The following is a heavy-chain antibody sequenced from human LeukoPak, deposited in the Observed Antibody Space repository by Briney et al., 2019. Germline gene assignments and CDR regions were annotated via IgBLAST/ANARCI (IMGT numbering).Heavy chain of an antibody. V-gene: IGHV4-61*02. CDR3: ARGLERRLGYFDY. Sequence: SQTLSLTCNVSGGSISSGRYYWSWIRQPAGKGLEWIGRIYYSGITDYNPSLKSRVTISVDTSKNQFSLRLPFVTAADTAVYYCARGLERRLGYFDYWGQGTLVTVPS. D-gene: IGHD1-1*01. J-gene: IGHJ4*02. CDR2: IYYSGIT. CDR1: GGSISSGRYY.